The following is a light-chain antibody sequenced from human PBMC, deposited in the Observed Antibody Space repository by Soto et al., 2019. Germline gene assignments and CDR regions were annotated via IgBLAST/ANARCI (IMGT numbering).Light chain of an antibody. V-gene: IGLV2-14*01. J-gene: IGLJ1*01. CDR1: TRDVGCYNY. CDR2: EVS. Sequence: QSALTQPASVSGTPGQSMTISCTGTTRDVGCYNYVSWYQQHPGKAPNLMIYEVSNRPSGVSNRFSGSKSGNTASLTISGLQAEDEADYYCSSYTRSSTYVFGTGTKVTVL. CDR3: SSYTRSSTYV.